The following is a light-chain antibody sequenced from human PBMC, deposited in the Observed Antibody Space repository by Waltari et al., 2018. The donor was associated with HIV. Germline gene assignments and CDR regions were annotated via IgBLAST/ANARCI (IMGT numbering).Light chain of an antibody. CDR1: QNIAIY. V-gene: IGKV1-39*01. Sequence: DIQMTQSPSSLSVSIGDKVTLTCRASQNIAIYLNWYQQKPGKAPNLLIHTSSTLHSGVPSRFSGSGSGTEFTLTISSLQPEDFATYFCQQSYSTPRTFGQGTTVE. CDR2: TSS. J-gene: IGKJ2*02. CDR3: QQSYSTPRT.